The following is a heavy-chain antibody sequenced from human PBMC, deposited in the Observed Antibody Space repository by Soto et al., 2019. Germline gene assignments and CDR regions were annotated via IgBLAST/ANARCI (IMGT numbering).Heavy chain of an antibody. CDR3: ARERGGGDTGGYFDY. D-gene: IGHD3-16*01. V-gene: IGHV3-53*02. CDR1: GFTVSSKY. J-gene: IGHJ4*02. CDR2: LYSDGTT. Sequence: EVQLVETGGGLIQPGGSLRLSCAASGFTVSSKYMTWVRQAPGKGLEWVSVLYSDGTTYYADSVKGRFTISRDNSKNTMQLQMNSLRAEETAVYYCARERGGGDTGGYFDYWGQGTLVTVSS.